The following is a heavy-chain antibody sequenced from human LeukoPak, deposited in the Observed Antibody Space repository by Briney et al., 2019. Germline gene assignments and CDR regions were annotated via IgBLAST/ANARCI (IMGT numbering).Heavy chain of an antibody. D-gene: IGHD6-19*01. CDR2: INHSGST. CDR1: GGSFSGYY. V-gene: IGHV4-34*01. CDR3: ARGPDSSGWYV. J-gene: IGHJ6*02. Sequence: SETLSLTCAVYGGSFSGYYWSWIRQPPGKGLEWIGEINHSGSTNYNPSLKSRVTISVDTSKNQFSLKLSSVTAADTAVYYCARGPDSSGWYVWGQRTTVTVSS.